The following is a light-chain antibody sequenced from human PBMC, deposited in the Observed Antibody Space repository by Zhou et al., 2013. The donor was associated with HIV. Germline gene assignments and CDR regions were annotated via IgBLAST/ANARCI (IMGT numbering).Light chain of an antibody. Sequence: DIQMTQSPSRLSAAVGDRVTITCRASQNISPWLAWYQQKPGKAPELLIYGASNLQSGVPSRFSGSGSGAEFTLTISSLQPADFATYYCQQVKSFPLTFGGGATVEIK. CDR1: QNISPW. CDR2: GAS. CDR3: QQVKSFPLT. V-gene: IGKV1-5*01. J-gene: IGKJ4*01.